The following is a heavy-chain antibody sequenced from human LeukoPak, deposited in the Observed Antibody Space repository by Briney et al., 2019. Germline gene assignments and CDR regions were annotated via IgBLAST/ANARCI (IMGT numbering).Heavy chain of an antibody. D-gene: IGHD2-15*01. V-gene: IGHV1-69*04. CDR1: GGTFSSYA. CDR2: IIPILGIA. CDR3: AAGVVVVAAGDDAFDI. Sequence: SVKVSCKASGGTFSSYAISWVRQAPGQGLEWMGRIIPILGIANYAQKFQGRVTITADKSTSTAYMELSSLRSEDTAVYYCAAGVVVVAAGDDAFDIWGQGTMVTVSS. J-gene: IGHJ3*02.